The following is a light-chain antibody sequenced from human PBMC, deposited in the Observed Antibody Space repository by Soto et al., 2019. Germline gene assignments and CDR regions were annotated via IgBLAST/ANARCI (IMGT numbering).Light chain of an antibody. CDR3: QQYNSYSRT. Sequence: DIQMTQSPSTLSASVGDRVTITCRASQSISSWLAWYQQKPGKAPKLLIYKASSLESGVPSRFSGSGSGTEFTLIICSLQPDDFATYYCQQYNSYSRTFGQGTKVEIK. V-gene: IGKV1-5*03. CDR2: KAS. J-gene: IGKJ1*01. CDR1: QSISSW.